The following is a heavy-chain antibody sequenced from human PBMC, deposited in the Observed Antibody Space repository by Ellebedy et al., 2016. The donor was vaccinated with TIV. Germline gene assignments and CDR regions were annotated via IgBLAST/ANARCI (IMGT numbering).Heavy chain of an antibody. D-gene: IGHD6-19*01. CDR2: IKQDGSEK. V-gene: IGHV3-7*01. Sequence: GGSLRLSCAASGFMFSHYWMTWARQAPGKGLEWVANIKQDGSEKYYVDSVKGRFSISRDNAKSSLYLQMNSLTDEDTAVYYCARDQWLGRAYYFDSWGQGTLVTVSS. CDR1: GFMFSHYW. J-gene: IGHJ4*02. CDR3: ARDQWLGRAYYFDS.